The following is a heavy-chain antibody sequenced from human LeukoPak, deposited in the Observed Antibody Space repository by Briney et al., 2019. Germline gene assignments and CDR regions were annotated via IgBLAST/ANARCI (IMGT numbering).Heavy chain of an antibody. J-gene: IGHJ4*02. CDR3: ARDKPGIAAATFDR. CDR1: GFTFSSYV. D-gene: IGHD6-13*01. V-gene: IGHV3-48*03. Sequence: GGSLRLSCAASGFTFSSYVMSWVRQAPGKGLEWIAYISSSGSTTYCADSVKGRFTISRDNTKESLYLQMDSLRAEDTAVYYCARDKPGIAAATFDRWGQGTLVTVSS. CDR2: ISSSGSTT.